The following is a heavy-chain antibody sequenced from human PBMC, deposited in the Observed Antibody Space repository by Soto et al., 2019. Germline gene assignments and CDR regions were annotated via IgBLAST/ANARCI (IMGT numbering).Heavy chain of an antibody. CDR3: ARVRLGSGWYPVDY. CDR2: INAGNGNT. Sequence: ASVKVSCKASGYTFTSYAMHWVRQAPGQRLEWMGWINAGNGNTKYSQKFQGRVTITRDTSTSTAYMELSSLRSEDTAVYYCARVRLGSGWYPVDYWGQGTLVTVSS. J-gene: IGHJ4*02. D-gene: IGHD6-19*01. V-gene: IGHV1-3*01. CDR1: GYTFTSYA.